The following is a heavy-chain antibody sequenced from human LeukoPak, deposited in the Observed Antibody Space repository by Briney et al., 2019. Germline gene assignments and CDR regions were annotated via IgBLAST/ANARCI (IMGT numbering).Heavy chain of an antibody. V-gene: IGHV1-69*06. CDR1: GYTFTSYY. J-gene: IGHJ6*03. D-gene: IGHD1-7*01. CDR3: ARGLGNWNYAAYYYYYYMDV. Sequence: ASVKVSCKASGYTFTSYYMHWVRQAPGQGLEWMGGIIPIFGTANYAQKFQGRVTITADKSTSTAYMELSSLRSEDTAVYYCARGLGNWNYAAYYYYYYMDVWGKGTTVTVSS. CDR2: IIPIFGTA.